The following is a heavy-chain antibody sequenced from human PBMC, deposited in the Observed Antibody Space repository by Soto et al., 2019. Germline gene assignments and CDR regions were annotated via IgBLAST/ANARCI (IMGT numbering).Heavy chain of an antibody. CDR2: TYYMSNWNF. CDR3: AGELDIHHGLGY. Sequence: SQTLSLTCALSCGRVSSNTATWNWVRQSPSRGLEWPGRTYYMSNWNFDYALSVKSRITINPDKSKNQFSLQLNSLTPEDTAVYYCAGELDIHHGLGYWGPGTSVTVSS. CDR1: CGRVSSNTAT. J-gene: IGHJ4*02. D-gene: IGHD3-3*02. V-gene: IGHV6-1*01.